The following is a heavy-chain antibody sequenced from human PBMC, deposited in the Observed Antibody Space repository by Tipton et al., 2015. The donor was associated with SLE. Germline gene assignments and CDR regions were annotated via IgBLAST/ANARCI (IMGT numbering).Heavy chain of an antibody. CDR1: GYNFTIYW. CDR2: VYPGDSDT. J-gene: IGHJ5*02. V-gene: IGHV5-51*03. D-gene: IGHD2-15*01. Sequence: QLVQSGAEVKKPGESLKISCEASGYNFTIYWIGWVRQMPGKGLEWMGIVYPGDSDTRYSPSFQGQVTISADKSISTAYLQWSSLKASDTGIYYCVRRVVASTLGWFDPWGQGTLVTVSS. CDR3: VRRVVASTLGWFDP.